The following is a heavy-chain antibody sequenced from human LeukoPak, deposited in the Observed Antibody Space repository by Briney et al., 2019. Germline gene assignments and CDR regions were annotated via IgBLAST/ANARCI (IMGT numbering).Heavy chain of an antibody. Sequence: GASVKVSCKVSGYTLTELSMHWVRQAPGKGLEWMGGIIPIFGTANYAQKFQGRVTITADESMSTAYMELSSLRSEDTAVYYCARGLGYSYGYADYWGQGTLVTVSS. V-gene: IGHV1-69*13. CDR3: ARGLGYSYGYADY. CDR2: IIPIFGTA. D-gene: IGHD5-18*01. J-gene: IGHJ4*02. CDR1: GYTLTELS.